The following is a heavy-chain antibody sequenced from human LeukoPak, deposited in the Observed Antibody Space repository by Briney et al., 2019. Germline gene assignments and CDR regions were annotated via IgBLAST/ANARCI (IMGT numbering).Heavy chain of an antibody. CDR2: ISSTGNT. CDR3: ARLHWGSGGSGSFDF. CDR1: GGSISSISYY. J-gene: IGHJ4*02. Sequence: SETLSLTCTVSGGSISSISYYWGWIRQPPGKGLEWIGLISSTGNTYYSPSLKSRLAISVDTSKNHFSLKLTSVTAADTAVFYCARLHWGSGGSGSFDFWGQGTLVTVSS. D-gene: IGHD7-27*01. V-gene: IGHV4-39*02.